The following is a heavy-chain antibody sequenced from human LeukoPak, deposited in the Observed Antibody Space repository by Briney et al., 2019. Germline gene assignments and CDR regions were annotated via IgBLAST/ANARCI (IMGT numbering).Heavy chain of an antibody. J-gene: IGHJ2*01. Sequence: GGSLRLSCVASGFTFRTYGMNWVRQAPGRGLEWVSSITGSAGSTYYADSVRGRFTISRDNSNSTLYLQMNSLRVEDTAVYYCAGFRSGWPYWYFDLWGRGTLVTVSS. CDR2: ITGSAGST. CDR1: GFTFRTYG. D-gene: IGHD6-19*01. CDR3: AGFRSGWPYWYFDL. V-gene: IGHV3-23*01.